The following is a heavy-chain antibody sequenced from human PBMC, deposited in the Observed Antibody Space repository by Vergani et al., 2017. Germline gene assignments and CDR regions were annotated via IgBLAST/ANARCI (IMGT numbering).Heavy chain of an antibody. V-gene: IGHV5-51*01. J-gene: IGHJ4*02. CDR2: IYPADSDT. Sequence: EVELVQSGPEMRKPGESVKISCKGSEYSFGNYWIGWVRQMPGKGLEWMGIIYPADSDTRYSPSFQGKVTISADKSISTAFLQWDSLKASDTALYYCARHTTYTDSWGQGTLFTVSS. CDR1: EYSFGNYW. CDR3: ARHTTYTDS. D-gene: IGHD1-1*01.